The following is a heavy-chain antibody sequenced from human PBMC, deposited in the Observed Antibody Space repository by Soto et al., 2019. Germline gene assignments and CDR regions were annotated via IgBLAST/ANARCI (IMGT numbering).Heavy chain of an antibody. D-gene: IGHD6-19*01. V-gene: IGHV3-30-3*01. CDR2: ISYDGSNK. Sequence: QPGGSLRLSCAASGFTFSSYAMHWVRQAPGKGLEWVAVISYDGSNKYYADSVKGRFTISRDNSKNTLYLQMNSLRAEDTAMYYCARLLWDSNAWSRDDYWGQGTLVTVSS. CDR1: GFTFSSYA. CDR3: ARLLWDSNAWSRDDY. J-gene: IGHJ4*02.